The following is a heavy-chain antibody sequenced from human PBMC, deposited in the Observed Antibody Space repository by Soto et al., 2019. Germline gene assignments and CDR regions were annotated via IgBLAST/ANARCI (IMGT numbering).Heavy chain of an antibody. CDR1: GGSISSYY. J-gene: IGHJ4*02. CDR3: ARARSTWRYFFDY. D-gene: IGHD6-13*01. V-gene: IGHV4-59*01. CDR2: VYYSGTT. Sequence: QVQLQESGPGLVKPSETLSLTCTVSGGSISSYYWTWIRQPPGKGLEWVGYVYYSGTTYYNPSLQSRVTISVDTSKNQFSLKVKSVTAADTAIYYCARARSTWRYFFDYWGQGSLVTVSS.